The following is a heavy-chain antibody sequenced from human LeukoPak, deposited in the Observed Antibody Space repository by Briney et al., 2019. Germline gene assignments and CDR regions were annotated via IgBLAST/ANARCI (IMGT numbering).Heavy chain of an antibody. J-gene: IGHJ4*02. CDR3: TRGVAARRRFDY. Sequence: SETLSLTCAVSGYSISSGYYWVWIRPPPGKGLEWIGSIYHGGATFHNASPKSRVTISVDTSKNQFSLKMNFVTATDTAVYYCTRGVAARRRFDYWGQGTLVTVSS. V-gene: IGHV4-38-2*01. CDR2: IYHGGAT. D-gene: IGHD3-3*01. CDR1: GYSISSGYY.